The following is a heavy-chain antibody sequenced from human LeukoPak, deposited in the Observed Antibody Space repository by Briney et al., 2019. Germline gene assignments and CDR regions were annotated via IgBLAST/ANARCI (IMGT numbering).Heavy chain of an antibody. D-gene: IGHD2-8*01. V-gene: IGHV4-39*01. Sequence: PSETLSLTCTVSGGSISSSSYYWGWIRQPPGKGLEWIGSIYYSGSTYYNPSLKSRVTISVDTSKNQFSLKLSSVTAADTAVYYCARLYIVLGYWGQGTLVTVSS. CDR1: GGSISSSSYY. CDR2: IYYSGST. J-gene: IGHJ4*02. CDR3: ARLYIVLGY.